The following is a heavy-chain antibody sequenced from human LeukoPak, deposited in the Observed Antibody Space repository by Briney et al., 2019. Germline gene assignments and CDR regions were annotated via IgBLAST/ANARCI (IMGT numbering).Heavy chain of an antibody. D-gene: IGHD3-22*01. J-gene: IGHJ4*02. CDR1: GGSISSSSYY. CDR3: ASTVTMIVVVVDY. Sequence: SETLSLTCTVSGGSISSSSYYWGWIRQPPGKGLEWIGSIYHSGSTYYNPSLKSRVTISVDTSKNQFSLKLSSVTAADTAVYYCASTVTMIVVVVDYWGQGTLVTVSS. V-gene: IGHV4-39*07. CDR2: IYHSGST.